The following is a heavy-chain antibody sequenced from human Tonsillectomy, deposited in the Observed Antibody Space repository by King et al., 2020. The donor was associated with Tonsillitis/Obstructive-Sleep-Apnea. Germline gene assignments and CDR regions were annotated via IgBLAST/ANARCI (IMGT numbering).Heavy chain of an antibody. V-gene: IGHV4-39*01. D-gene: IGHD3-3*01. CDR1: GGSISSSSYY. J-gene: IGHJ4*02. CDR2: IYYSGST. CDR3: ARRSITIFGVVIN. Sequence: QLQESGPGLVKPSETLSLTCTVSGGSISSSSYYWGWIRQPPGKGLEWIGSIYYSGSTYYNPSLKSRVTISVDTSKNQFSLKLTSVTAADTAVYYCARRSITIFGVVINWGQGTLVTVSS.